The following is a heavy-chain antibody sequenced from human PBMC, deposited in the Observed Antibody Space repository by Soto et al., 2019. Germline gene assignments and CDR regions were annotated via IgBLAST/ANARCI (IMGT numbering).Heavy chain of an antibody. D-gene: IGHD1-7*01. Sequence: EMQLLESGGGLVQPGGSLRLSCAASGFTFSSYGMTWVRQAPGKGLEWASFSSATGAGTYFADSVKGRFTISRDNSKNTLYLQMSSLRADDTAVYYCAKDRRAGGNYGFYSDFWGQGALVIVSS. CDR1: GFTFSSYG. J-gene: IGHJ4*02. CDR2: SSATGAGT. V-gene: IGHV3-23*01. CDR3: AKDRRAGGNYGFYSDF.